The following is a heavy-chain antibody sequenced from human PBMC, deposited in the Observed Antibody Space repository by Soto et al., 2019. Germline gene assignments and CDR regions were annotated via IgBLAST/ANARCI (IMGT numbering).Heavy chain of an antibody. J-gene: IGHJ6*03. D-gene: IGHD2-15*01. CDR3: TTDLCSGGSCYQYYYYYMDV. CDR1: GFTFSNAW. V-gene: IGHV3-15*01. Sequence: EVQLVESGGGLVKPGGSLRLSCAASGFTFSNAWMSWVRQAPGKGLEWVGRIKSKTDGGTTDYAAPVKGRFTISRDDSKNTLDLQMNSLKTEDTAVYYCTTDLCSGGSCYQYYYYYMDVWGKGTTVTVSS. CDR2: IKSKTDGGTT.